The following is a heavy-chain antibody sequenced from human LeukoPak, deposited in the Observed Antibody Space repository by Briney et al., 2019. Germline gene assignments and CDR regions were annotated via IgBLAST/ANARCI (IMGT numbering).Heavy chain of an antibody. Sequence: RRSLRLSCAASGFTFSSYGMHWVRQAPGKGLEWVAVIWYDGSNKYYADYVKGRFTISRDNSKNTLYLQMNSLRAEDTAVYYCARDLIWFGELLSNYYYYGMDVWGQGTTVTVSS. CDR2: IWYDGSNK. V-gene: IGHV3-33*01. CDR1: GFTFSSYG. J-gene: IGHJ6*02. D-gene: IGHD3-10*01. CDR3: ARDLIWFGELLSNYYYYGMDV.